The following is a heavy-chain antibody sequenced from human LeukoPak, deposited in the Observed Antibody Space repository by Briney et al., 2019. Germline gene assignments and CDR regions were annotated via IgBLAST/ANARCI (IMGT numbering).Heavy chain of an antibody. D-gene: IGHD2-15*01. CDR3: ARRGAEVVATYNWFDP. CDR1: GVTFRSYA. V-gene: IGHV3-30*04. CDR2: ITYDGSNE. J-gene: IGHJ5*02. Sequence: PGGSLRLSCAAPGVTFRSYAMPWVRQGPAKGLKWVAAITYDGSNEYYVDSVKGRFPIYRENSKHTVYLQIDTLRAGAPALYYCARRGAEVVATYNWFDPWGQGTLVTVSS.